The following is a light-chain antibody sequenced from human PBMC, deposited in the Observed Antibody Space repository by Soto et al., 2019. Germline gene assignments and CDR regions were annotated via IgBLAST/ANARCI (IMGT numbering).Light chain of an antibody. V-gene: IGLV2-14*01. Sequence: QSALTQPASVSGSPGQSITISCTGTSSDVGGYNYVSWYQQHPGKAPKLMIHEVSNRPSGVSNRFSGSKSGNTASLTISGLQAEDEADYYCSSYTISTFYVFGTGTKLTVL. J-gene: IGLJ1*01. CDR1: SSDVGGYNY. CDR3: SSYTISTFYV. CDR2: EVS.